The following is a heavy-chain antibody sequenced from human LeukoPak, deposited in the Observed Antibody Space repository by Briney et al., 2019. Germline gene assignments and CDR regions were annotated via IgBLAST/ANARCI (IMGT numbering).Heavy chain of an antibody. CDR1: GFTFSTYA. V-gene: IGHV3-23*01. CDR2: LSGSAVST. CDR3: VRERGSIGTDLHF. D-gene: IGHD1-1*01. J-gene: IGHJ4*02. Sequence: GGSLRLSCAASGFTFSTYAMSWVRQAPGKGLEWVSTLSGSAVSTYYADSVKGRFTISRDNAKNSLYLQMNSLRAEDTAVYYCVRERGSIGTDLHFWGQGTLVTVSS.